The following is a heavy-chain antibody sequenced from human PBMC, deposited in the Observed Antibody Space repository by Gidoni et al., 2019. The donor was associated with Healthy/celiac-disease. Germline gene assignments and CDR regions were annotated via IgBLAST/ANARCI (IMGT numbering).Heavy chain of an antibody. Sequence: EVQLVESGGGLVKPGGSLRLSCAASGFTFSNYSMNWVRQAPGKGLEWVSSISSSSSYIYYADSVKGRFTISRDNAKKSLYLQMNSLRAEDTAVYYCARDLDSSSWYPDAFDIWGQGTMVTVSS. D-gene: IGHD6-13*01. CDR1: GFTFSNYS. J-gene: IGHJ3*02. V-gene: IGHV3-21*01. CDR2: ISSSSSYI. CDR3: ARDLDSSSWYPDAFDI.